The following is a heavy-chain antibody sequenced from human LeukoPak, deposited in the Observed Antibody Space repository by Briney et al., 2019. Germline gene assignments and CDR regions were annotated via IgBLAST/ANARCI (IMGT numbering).Heavy chain of an antibody. CDR2: IKQDGGEK. V-gene: IGHV3-7*01. CDR3: AKFNTIPGHALVI. D-gene: IGHD2-2*01. J-gene: IGHJ3*02. CDR1: GFTISNYW. Sequence: PGGSLTLSCAASGFTISNYWMSWVRQAPGKGLEWVANIKQDGGEKYYADSVKGRFTISRDNAENSLYLQVNSLRAEDTAVYYCAKFNTIPGHALVIWGRGTVVTVSS.